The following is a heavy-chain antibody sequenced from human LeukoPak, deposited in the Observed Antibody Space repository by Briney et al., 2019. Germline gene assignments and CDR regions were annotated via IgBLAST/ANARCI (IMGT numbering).Heavy chain of an antibody. CDR3: AKEGSGYFDY. CDR2: ISWNSGSI. J-gene: IGHJ4*02. V-gene: IGHV3-9*03. Sequence: GRSLRLSCAASGFTFDDYAMHWVRQAPGKGLEWVSGISWNSGSIGYADSVKGRFTISRDNAKNSLYLQVNSLRAEDMALYYCAKEGSGYFDYWGQGTLVTVSS. CDR1: GFTFDDYA. D-gene: IGHD3-22*01.